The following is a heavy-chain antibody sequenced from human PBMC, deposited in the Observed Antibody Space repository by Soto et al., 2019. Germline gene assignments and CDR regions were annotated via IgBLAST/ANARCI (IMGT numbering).Heavy chain of an antibody. J-gene: IGHJ5*02. V-gene: IGHV1-18*01. D-gene: IGHD3-9*01. CDR3: ARDQSWHELVWLFDP. Sequence: ASVKVSCKASGYTFTSYGISWVRQAPGQGLQWMGWISAYNGNTNYAQKLQGRVTMTKDTSTSTVYMELNSLTSEDTAVYYCARDQSWHELVWLFDPWGQGTLVTVSS. CDR2: ISAYNGNT. CDR1: GYTFTSYG.